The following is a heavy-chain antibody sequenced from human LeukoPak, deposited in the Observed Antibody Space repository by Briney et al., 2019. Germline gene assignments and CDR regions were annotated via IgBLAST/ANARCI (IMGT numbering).Heavy chain of an antibody. Sequence: GGSLRLSCAASGFTFSSCGMHWVRQAPGKGLEWVAFIRYDGSNKYYADSVKGRFTISRDNSKNTLYLQMNSLGAEDTAVYYCARGTTGSYYDSSGYSPLGYWGQGTLVTVSS. J-gene: IGHJ4*02. CDR3: ARGTTGSYYDSSGYSPLGY. CDR2: IRYDGSNK. D-gene: IGHD3-22*01. CDR1: GFTFSSCG. V-gene: IGHV3-30*02.